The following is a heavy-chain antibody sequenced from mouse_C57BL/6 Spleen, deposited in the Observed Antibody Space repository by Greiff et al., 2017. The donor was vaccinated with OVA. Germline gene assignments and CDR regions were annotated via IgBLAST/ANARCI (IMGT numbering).Heavy chain of an antibody. CDR3: ASHYYGSSFFDY. V-gene: IGHV2-9-1*01. Sequence: QVQLKESGPGLVAPSQSLSITCTVSGFSFTSYAISWVRQPPGKGLEWLGVIWTGGGTNSNYDLKSRLVICKDNSKSQVFLKMNSLQTDDTARYYCASHYYGSSFFDYWGQGTTLTVSS. CDR2: IWTGGGT. J-gene: IGHJ2*01. CDR1: GFSFTSYA. D-gene: IGHD1-1*01.